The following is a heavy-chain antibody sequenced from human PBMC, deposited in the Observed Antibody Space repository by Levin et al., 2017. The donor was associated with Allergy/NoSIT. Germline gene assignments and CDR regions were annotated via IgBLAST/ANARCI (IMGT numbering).Heavy chain of an antibody. CDR2: IVPIFGKI. Sequence: SVKVSCKSSGDIGSFPLTWVRLAPGQGLQWMGGIVPIFGKINYSPKFQSRLTIMIDKSTNTASMELTSLTFEDTAVYYCARSISETEFLYWGQGTLVTVSS. J-gene: IGHJ4*02. CDR3: ARSISETEFLY. V-gene: IGHV1-69*05. CDR1: GDIGSFP. D-gene: IGHD3-10*01.